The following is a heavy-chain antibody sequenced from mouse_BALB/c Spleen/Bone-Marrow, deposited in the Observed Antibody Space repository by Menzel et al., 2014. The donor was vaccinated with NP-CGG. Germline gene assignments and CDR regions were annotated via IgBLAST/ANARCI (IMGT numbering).Heavy chain of an antibody. V-gene: IGHV2-4*02. CDR3: DRNDCGTTTHATDY. CDR1: GFSVISYG. D-gene: IGHD2-1*01. Sequence: VQLQQSGPGLVQPSQSLFITCTVSGFSVISYGVHWVRQPPGKGLGWLGVIWSGGSTDYNAAFISRLSLSQDNSKIQVFFKMNSLQADDTAIYYCDRNDCGTTTHATDYWGQGTAVTVSS. CDR2: IWSGGST. J-gene: IGHJ4*01.